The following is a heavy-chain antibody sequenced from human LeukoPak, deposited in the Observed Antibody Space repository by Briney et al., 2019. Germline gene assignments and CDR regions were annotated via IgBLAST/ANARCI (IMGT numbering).Heavy chain of an antibody. CDR3: ASGQWLENYFDY. CDR1: GGSFSGYY. D-gene: IGHD6-19*01. J-gene: IGHJ4*02. Sequence: SETLSLTCAVYGGSFSGYYWSWIRQPPGKGLEWIGEINHSGSTNYNPSLKSRVTISVDTSKNQFSLKLSSVTAADTAVYYCASGQWLENYFDYWGQGTLVTVSS. CDR2: INHSGST. V-gene: IGHV4-34*01.